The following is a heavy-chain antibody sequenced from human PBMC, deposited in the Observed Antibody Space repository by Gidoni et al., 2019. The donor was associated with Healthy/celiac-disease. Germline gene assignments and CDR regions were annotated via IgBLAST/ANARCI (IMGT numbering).Heavy chain of an antibody. CDR3: AKSLQDIVVVVAATPTDI. D-gene: IGHD2-15*01. CDR1: GFTFSSYA. Sequence: EVQLLASGGGLVQPGGSLRLSCAASGFTFSSYAMSWVRQAPGKGLEWVSAISGSGGSTYYADSVKGRFTISRDNSKNTLYLQMNSLRAEDTAVYYCAKSLQDIVVVVAATPTDIWGQGTMVTVSS. J-gene: IGHJ3*02. V-gene: IGHV3-23*01. CDR2: ISGSGGST.